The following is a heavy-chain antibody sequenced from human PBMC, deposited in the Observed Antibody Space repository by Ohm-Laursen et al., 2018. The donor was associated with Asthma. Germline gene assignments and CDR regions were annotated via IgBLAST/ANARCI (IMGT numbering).Heavy chain of an antibody. Sequence: SLSLSRTAPGYTVSIYSRHWVRQIPGQGPEWVASMSTASSFIYYADSVRRRFTTSRDNARNSVYQQMNSLRAEDTALYYCARIGPEWELPGREYSLHHWGEGTLVTVSS. CDR2: MSTASSFI. D-gene: IGHD1-26*01. J-gene: IGHJ1*01. V-gene: IGHV3-21*01. CDR3: ARIGPEWELPGREYSLHH. CDR1: GYTVSIYS.